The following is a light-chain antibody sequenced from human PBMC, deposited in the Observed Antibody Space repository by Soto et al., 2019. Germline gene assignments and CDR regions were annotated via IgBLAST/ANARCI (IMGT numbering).Light chain of an antibody. J-gene: IGKJ1*01. CDR2: GAS. CDR1: QSISSW. Sequence: DIQMTQSPSTLSTSVGDRVTITCRASQSISSWLAWYQQKPGKAPNLLIYGASNLQSGVPPRFSGSGSGTDFTLAISSLQPEDSATYYCLQDINYPWTFGQGTKVEIK. CDR3: LQDINYPWT. V-gene: IGKV1-5*01.